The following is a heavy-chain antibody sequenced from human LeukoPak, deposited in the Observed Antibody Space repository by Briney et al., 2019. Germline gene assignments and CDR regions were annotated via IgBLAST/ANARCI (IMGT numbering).Heavy chain of an antibody. CDR3: AKEGGQWLVGAFDI. J-gene: IGHJ3*02. CDR2: ISGSGDGT. V-gene: IGHV3-23*01. CDR1: GFTFDDYG. D-gene: IGHD6-19*01. Sequence: PGGSLRLSCAASGFTFDDYGMSWVRQAPGKGLEWVSGISGSGDGTYYADSVKGRFTISRDNSKNTLYLQMNSLRAEDTAVYYCAKEGGQWLVGAFDIWGQGTMVTVSS.